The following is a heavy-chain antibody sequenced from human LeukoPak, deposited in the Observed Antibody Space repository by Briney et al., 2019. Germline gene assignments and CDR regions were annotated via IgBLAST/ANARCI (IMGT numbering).Heavy chain of an antibody. CDR3: ARGTMVRGVIILV. D-gene: IGHD3-10*01. J-gene: IGHJ4*02. CDR1: GGSFSGYY. CDR2: INHSGST. Sequence: SETLSLTCAVYGGSFSGYYWSWLRQPPGKGLEWIGEINHSGSTNYNPSLKSRATIAVDTSKNQFSLKLSSVTAADTAVYYCARGTMVRGVIILVWGQGTLVTVSS. V-gene: IGHV4-34*01.